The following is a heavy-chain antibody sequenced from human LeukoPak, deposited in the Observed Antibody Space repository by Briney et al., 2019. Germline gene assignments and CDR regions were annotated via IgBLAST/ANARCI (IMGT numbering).Heavy chain of an antibody. CDR1: GGSICSVINY. CDR3: ARDQYYYGSGCLYMDV. J-gene: IGHJ6*03. CDR2: IYTSGST. Sequence: SQTLSLTCAVSGGSICSVINYWGWTRHPGGRGREWIGLIYTSGSTYNSPSLKCRMTISVGTSKNQFSLKLSSVTAADTAVYYGARDQYYYGSGCLYMDVWGKGTTVTISS. V-gene: IGHV4-61*02. D-gene: IGHD3-10*01.